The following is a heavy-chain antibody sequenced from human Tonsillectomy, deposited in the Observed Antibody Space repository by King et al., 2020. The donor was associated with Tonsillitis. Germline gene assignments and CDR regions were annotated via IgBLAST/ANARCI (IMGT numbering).Heavy chain of an antibody. V-gene: IGHV2-5*02. Sequence: TLKESGPTLVKPKQTLTLTCTFSGFSLSTSGVGVGWIRQPPGKALEWLALIYWDDDKRYSPSLKSRLTITKDTSKDQVVLTMTNMDPVDTATYYCAHRRSDSSGYYFRFDYWGQGTLVTVSS. CDR2: IYWDDDK. J-gene: IGHJ4*02. CDR1: GFSLSTSGVG. D-gene: IGHD3-22*01. CDR3: AHRRSDSSGYYFRFDY.